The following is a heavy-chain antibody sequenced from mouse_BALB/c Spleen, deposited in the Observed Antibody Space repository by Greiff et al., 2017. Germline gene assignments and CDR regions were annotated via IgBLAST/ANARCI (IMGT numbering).Heavy chain of an antibody. CDR2: IYPYNGGT. CDR1: GYTFTDYN. CDR3: ARIYYYGSSIFYYAMDY. J-gene: IGHJ4*01. Sequence: DVKLQESGPELVKPGASVKISCKASGYTFTDYNMHWVKQSHGKSLEWIGYIYPYNGGTGYNQKFKSKATLTVDNSSSTAYMELRSLTSEDSAVYYCARIYYYGSSIFYYAMDYWGQGTSVTVSS. V-gene: IGHV1S29*02. D-gene: IGHD1-1*01.